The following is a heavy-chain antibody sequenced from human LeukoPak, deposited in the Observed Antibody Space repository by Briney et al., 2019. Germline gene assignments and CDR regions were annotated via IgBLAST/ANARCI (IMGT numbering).Heavy chain of an antibody. J-gene: IGHJ4*02. D-gene: IGHD3-22*01. V-gene: IGHV4-34*01. Sequence: SGTLSLTCAVYGGSFSGYYWSWIRQPPGKGLEWIGEINHSGSTNYNPSLKSRVTISVDTSKDQFSLKLSSVTAADTAVYYCARGCDDSSGYYQYYFDYWGQGTLVTVSS. CDR2: INHSGST. CDR1: GGSFSGYY. CDR3: ARGCDDSSGYYQYYFDY.